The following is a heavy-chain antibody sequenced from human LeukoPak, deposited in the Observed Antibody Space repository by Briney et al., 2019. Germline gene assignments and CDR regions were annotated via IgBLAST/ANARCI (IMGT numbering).Heavy chain of an antibody. CDR1: GFTFSSYG. J-gene: IGHJ4*02. Sequence: GRSLRLSCAASGFTFSSYGMHWVRQAPGKGLEWVAVIWYDGSNKYYADSVKGRFTISRDNSKNTLYLQMNSLRAEDTAVYYCARVFYESSGYYSLDYWGQGTLVTVSS. CDR2: IWYDGSNK. CDR3: ARVFYESSGYYSLDY. V-gene: IGHV3-33*01. D-gene: IGHD3-22*01.